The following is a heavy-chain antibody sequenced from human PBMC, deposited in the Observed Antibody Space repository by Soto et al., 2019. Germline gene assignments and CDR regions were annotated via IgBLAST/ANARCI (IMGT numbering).Heavy chain of an antibody. D-gene: IGHD6-6*01. Sequence: SETLSLTCTVSGGSISSSSYYWGWIRQPPGKGLEWIGSIYYSGSTYYNPSLKSRVTISVDTSKNQFSLKLSSVTAADTAVYYCARHIAALDRIDYWGQGTLVTVSS. J-gene: IGHJ4*02. V-gene: IGHV4-39*01. CDR1: GGSISSSSYY. CDR3: ARHIAALDRIDY. CDR2: IYYSGST.